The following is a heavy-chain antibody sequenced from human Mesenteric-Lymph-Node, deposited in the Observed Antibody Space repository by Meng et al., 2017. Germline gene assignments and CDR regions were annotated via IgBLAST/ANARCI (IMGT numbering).Heavy chain of an antibody. J-gene: IGHJ4*02. CDR2: INPSGGST. Sequence: ASVKVSCKASRGTFSNYAINWVRQAPGQGLEWMGIINPSGGSTSYAQKFQGRVTMTRDTSTSTVYMELSSLRSEDTAVYYCARPAAANLAYGPLYFDYWGQGTLVTVSS. CDR3: ARPAAANLAYGPLYFDY. D-gene: IGHD4-17*01. CDR1: RGTFSNYA. V-gene: IGHV1-46*01.